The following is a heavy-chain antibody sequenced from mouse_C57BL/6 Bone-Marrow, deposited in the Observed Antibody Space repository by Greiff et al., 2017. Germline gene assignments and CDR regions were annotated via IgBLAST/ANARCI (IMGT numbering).Heavy chain of an antibody. D-gene: IGHD1-1*01. CDR3: ARGGTVVATGAMDY. Sequence: EVKLMASGGGLVKPGGSLKLSCAASGFTFSDYGMHWVRQAPEKGLEWVAYISSGSSTIYYADTVKGRFTISRDNAKNTLFLQMTSLRSEDTAMYYCARGGTVVATGAMDYWGQGTSVTVSS. CDR2: ISSGSSTI. J-gene: IGHJ4*01. V-gene: IGHV5-17*01. CDR1: GFTFSDYG.